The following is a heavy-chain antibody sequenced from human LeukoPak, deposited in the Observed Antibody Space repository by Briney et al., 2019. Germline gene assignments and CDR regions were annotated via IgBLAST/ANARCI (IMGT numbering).Heavy chain of an antibody. CDR1: GFTFSSYA. Sequence: GGSLRLSCAASGFTFSSYAMTWVRQAPGKGLEWVSAISGSGSTTYYADSVKGRFTISRDNAKNSLYLQMNSLRAEDTAVYYCARSEKKVGYCSSTSCQTYYYYYYMDVWGKGTTVTVSS. J-gene: IGHJ6*03. D-gene: IGHD2-2*01. V-gene: IGHV3-21*01. CDR3: ARSEKKVGYCSSTSCQTYYYYYYMDV. CDR2: ISGSGSTT.